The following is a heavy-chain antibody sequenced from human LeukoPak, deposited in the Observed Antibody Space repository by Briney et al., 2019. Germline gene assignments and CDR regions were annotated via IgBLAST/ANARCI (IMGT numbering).Heavy chain of an antibody. CDR1: GYTFTSYG. D-gene: IGHD6-19*01. CDR3: ARAPYSSGWYPLDY. CDR2: INAGNGNT. V-gene: IGHV1-3*03. Sequence: ASVKVSCKASGYTFTSYGISWVRQAPGQGLEWMGWINAGNGNTEYSQEFQGRVTVTRDTSASTAYMELSSLRSEDMAVYYCARAPYSSGWYPLDYWGQGTLVTVSS. J-gene: IGHJ4*02.